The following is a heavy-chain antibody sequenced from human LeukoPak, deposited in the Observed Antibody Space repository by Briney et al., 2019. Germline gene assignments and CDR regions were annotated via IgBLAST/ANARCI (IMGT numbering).Heavy chain of an antibody. CDR1: GYTFTGYY. V-gene: IGHV1-2*04. D-gene: IGHD5-24*01. CDR3: ARELGPKMATIIDAFDI. J-gene: IGHJ3*02. Sequence: ASVKVSCKASGYTFTGYYMQWVRQAPGQGLEWMGWINPNSGGTNYAQKFQGWVTMTRDTSISTAYMELSRLRSDDTAVYYCARELGPKMATIIDAFDIWGQGTMVTVSS. CDR2: INPNSGGT.